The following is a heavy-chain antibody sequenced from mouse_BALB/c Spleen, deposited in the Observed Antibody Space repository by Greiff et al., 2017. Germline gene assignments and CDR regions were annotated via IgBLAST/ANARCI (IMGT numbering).Heavy chain of an antibody. J-gene: IGHJ3*01. D-gene: IGHD2-3*01. V-gene: IGHV3-8*02. CDR1: GDSITSGY. Sequence: EVKLVESGPSLVKPSQTLSLTCSVTGDSITSGYWNWIRKFPGNKLEYMGYISYSGSTYYNPSLKSRISITRDTSKNQYYLQLNSVTTEDTATYYCARDDGYYSWFAYWGQGTLVTVSA. CDR3: ARDDGYYSWFAY. CDR2: ISYSGST.